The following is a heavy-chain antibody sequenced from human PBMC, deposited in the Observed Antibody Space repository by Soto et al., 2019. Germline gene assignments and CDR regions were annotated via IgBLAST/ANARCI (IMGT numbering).Heavy chain of an antibody. CDR1: GDTVSTNTAA. J-gene: IGHJ6*02. D-gene: IGHD5-12*01. V-gene: IGHV6-1*01. Sequence: SQTLSLTCAISGDTVSTNTAAWNWIRQSPSRGLEWLGRIYYKSRWYNDYSESLKSRIAIIPDTSRNQFSLQLNSVIPEDTAVYYCARAWGYDLDPTYYCGMDVWGQGAKVTVSS. CDR2: IYYKSRWYN. CDR3: ARAWGYDLDPTYYCGMDV.